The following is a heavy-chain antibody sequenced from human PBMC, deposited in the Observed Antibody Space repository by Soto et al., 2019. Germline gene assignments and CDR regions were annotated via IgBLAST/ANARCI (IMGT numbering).Heavy chain of an antibody. Sequence: SGNPALTSAVYGGSFSGYYWSWFRQPPGKGLEWIGKINHSGITNYTSSLMSRVTISLETSKNQFSLNLISVTAADTAVYYCARTMRFGASSCPYNYDGLYVCGQG. CDR3: ARTMRFGASSCPYNYDGLYV. V-gene: IGHV4-34*01. CDR2: INHSGIT. J-gene: IGHJ6*02. CDR1: GGSFSGYY. D-gene: IGHD3-16*01.